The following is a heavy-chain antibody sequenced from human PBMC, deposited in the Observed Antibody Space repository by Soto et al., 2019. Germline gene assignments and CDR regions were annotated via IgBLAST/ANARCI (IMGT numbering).Heavy chain of an antibody. CDR1: GFTFSSYS. CDR2: ISSHSNYI. Sequence: EVQLVESGGGLVKPGGSLRLSCAASGFTFSSYSMTWVRQAPGKGLEWVSSISSHSNYIYYADSVKGRFTISRDNAKNALYLQMNSLRAEDTAVYYCARAPSIEGYSYCLRDFEYWGQGTLVTVSS. V-gene: IGHV3-21*01. J-gene: IGHJ4*02. CDR3: ARAPSIEGYSYCLRDFEY. D-gene: IGHD5-18*01.